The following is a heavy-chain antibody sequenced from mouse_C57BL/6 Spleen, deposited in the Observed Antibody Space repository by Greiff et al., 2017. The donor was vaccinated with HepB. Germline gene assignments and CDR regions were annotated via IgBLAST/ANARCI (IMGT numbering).Heavy chain of an antibody. Sequence: QVQLQQPGAELVKPGASVKLSCKASGYTFTSYWMQWVKQRPGQGLEWIGEIDPSDSYTNYNQKFKGKATLTVDTSSSTAYMQLSSLTSEYSAVYYCARGYYGSSHTAFDVWGTGTTVTVSS. D-gene: IGHD1-1*01. CDR1: GYTFTSYW. CDR2: IDPSDSYT. CDR3: ARGYYGSSHTAFDV. J-gene: IGHJ1*03. V-gene: IGHV1-50*01.